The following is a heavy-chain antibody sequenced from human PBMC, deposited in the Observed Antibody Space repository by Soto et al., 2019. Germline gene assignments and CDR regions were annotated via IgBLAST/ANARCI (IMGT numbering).Heavy chain of an antibody. CDR3: VRERGLSSFYGMDV. J-gene: IGHJ6*02. V-gene: IGHV3-21*02. CDR2: ITSSSSHI. CDR1: GFTLTSYT. D-gene: IGHD3-10*01. Sequence: EVQLVESGGGLVKPGGSLRLSCAASGFTLTSYTMNWVRQASGKGLVWVSSITSSSSHIYYADSVKGRFTISRDNAGNSLYLQMNSLRAEDSAVYYCVRERGLSSFYGMDVWGQGTTVTVSS.